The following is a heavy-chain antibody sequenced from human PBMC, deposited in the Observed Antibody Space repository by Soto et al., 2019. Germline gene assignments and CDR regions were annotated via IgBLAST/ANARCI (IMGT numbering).Heavy chain of an antibody. Sequence: QVQLQESGPGLVKPSQTLSLTCTVSGGSISSGGYYWSWIRQHPGKGLEWIGYIYYSGSTYYNPSLKSRVTISVDTSKNQFSLKLSSVTAADTAVYYCARVVKSRSWYNAEYFQHWGQGTLVTVSS. CDR1: GGSISSGGYY. J-gene: IGHJ1*01. CDR3: ARVVKSRSWYNAEYFQH. CDR2: IYYSGST. V-gene: IGHV4-31*03. D-gene: IGHD6-13*01.